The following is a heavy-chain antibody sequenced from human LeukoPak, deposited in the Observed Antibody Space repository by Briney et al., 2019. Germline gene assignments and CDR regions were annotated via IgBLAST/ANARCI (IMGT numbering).Heavy chain of an antibody. CDR1: GYTFTSYG. CDR3: AREVYYYDSSGQYYFDY. J-gene: IGHJ4*02. D-gene: IGHD3-22*01. CDR2: ISAYNGNT. Sequence: ASVKVSYKASGYTFTSYGISWVRQAPGQGLEWMGWISAYNGNTNYAQKLQGRVTMTTDTSTSTAYMELRSLRSDDTAVYYCAREVYYYDSSGQYYFDYWGQGTLVTVSS. V-gene: IGHV1-18*01.